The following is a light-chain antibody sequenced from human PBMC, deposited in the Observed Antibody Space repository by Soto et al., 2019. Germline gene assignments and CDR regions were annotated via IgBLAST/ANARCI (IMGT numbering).Light chain of an antibody. J-gene: IGLJ1*01. CDR2: DNN. CDR3: QSYDTSLSGYV. Sequence: QSVLTQPPSVSGAPGQRVTISCTGSSSNIGADYGVHWYQQLPGRAPKLLIYDNNNRPSGVPDRFSGSKSDTSASLAITGLQAEDEADYYCQSYDTSLSGYVFGTGTKLTVL. V-gene: IGLV1-40*01. CDR1: SSNIGADYG.